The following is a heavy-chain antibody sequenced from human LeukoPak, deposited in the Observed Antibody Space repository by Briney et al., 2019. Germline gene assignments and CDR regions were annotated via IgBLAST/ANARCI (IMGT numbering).Heavy chain of an antibody. J-gene: IGHJ4*02. Sequence: SETLSLICTVSGGSISSYYWSWIRQPPGKGLEWIGYIYYSGSTNYNPSLKSRVTISVDTSKNQSSLKLSSVTAADTAVYYCARHPSGSSWFDFYFDYWGQGTLVTVSS. CDR2: IYYSGST. CDR1: GGSISSYY. V-gene: IGHV4-59*08. D-gene: IGHD6-13*01. CDR3: ARHPSGSSWFDFYFDY.